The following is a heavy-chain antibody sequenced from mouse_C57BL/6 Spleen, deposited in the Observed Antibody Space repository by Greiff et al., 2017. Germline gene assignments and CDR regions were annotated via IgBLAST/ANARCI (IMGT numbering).Heavy chain of an antibody. V-gene: IGHV1-62-2*01. CDR2: FYPGSGSI. CDR1: GYTFTEYT. J-gene: IGHJ2*01. Sequence: VQLQQSGAELVKPGASVKLSCKASGYTFTEYTIHWVKQRPGQGLEWIGWFYPGSGSIKYNEKFKDKATLTVDKSSSTVYMELSRLTSEDSAVYVCARHKEGRDYDYYFGCWGQSTTLSVAS. D-gene: IGHD2-4*01. CDR3: ARHKEGRDYDYYFGC.